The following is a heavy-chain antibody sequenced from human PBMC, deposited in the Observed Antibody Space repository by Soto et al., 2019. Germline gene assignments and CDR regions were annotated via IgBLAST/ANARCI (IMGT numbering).Heavy chain of an antibody. J-gene: IGHJ4*02. CDR1: GGSISSSSYY. CDR2: IYYSGST. Sequence: QSQTLSLTCTVSGGSISSSSYYWGWIRQPPGKGLEWIGSIYYSGSTYYNPSLKSRVTISVDTSKNQFSLKLSSVTAADTAVYYCARRKGYFDWLFYDSSGYYSYYFDYWGQGTLVTVSS. V-gene: IGHV4-39*01. CDR3: ARRKGYFDWLFYDSSGYYSYYFDY. D-gene: IGHD3-22*01.